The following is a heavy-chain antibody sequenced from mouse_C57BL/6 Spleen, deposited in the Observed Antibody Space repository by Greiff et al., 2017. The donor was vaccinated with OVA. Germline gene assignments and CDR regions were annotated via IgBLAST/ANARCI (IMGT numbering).Heavy chain of an antibody. CDR3: ARGDYYYGSSHLYYFDY. V-gene: IGHV1-64*01. J-gene: IGHJ2*01. CDR2: IHPNSGST. D-gene: IGHD1-1*01. Sequence: VPLQQPGAELVKPGASVPLSCQASGFTFTSYWLHWVTPRPGPVLAWIVMIHPNSGSTNYNEKFKSKATLTVDKSSSTAYMQLSSLTSEDSAVYYCARGDYYYGSSHLYYFDYWGQGTTLTVSS. CDR1: GFTFTSYW.